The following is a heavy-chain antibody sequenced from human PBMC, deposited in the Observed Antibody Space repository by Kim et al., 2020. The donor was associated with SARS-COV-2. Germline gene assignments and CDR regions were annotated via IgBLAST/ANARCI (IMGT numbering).Heavy chain of an antibody. CDR2: IRSKANSYAT. Sequence: GGSLRLSCAASGFTLSGSTVHWVRQASGKGLEWVGRIRSKANSYATAYAASVKNRFTISRDDSKNTASLQMNSLKTEDTAVYYCTRVNPIAGGWYDAFDIWGQGTMVTVSS. V-gene: IGHV3-73*01. J-gene: IGHJ3*02. D-gene: IGHD6-19*01. CDR1: GFTLSGST. CDR3: TRVNPIAGGWYDAFDI.